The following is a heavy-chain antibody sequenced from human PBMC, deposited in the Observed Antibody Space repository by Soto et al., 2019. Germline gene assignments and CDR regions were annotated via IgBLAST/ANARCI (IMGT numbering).Heavy chain of an antibody. Sequence: QVQLVESGGGVVQRGQSLRLSCAASGFSVSNYGMHWVRQAPGKGLAWVAVVWKDGNTKHYGDSVKGRFTISRDNSKNTLELQMSSLRGEDTAVYYCARGGEWTDEAFDIWGQGTRVTVSS. CDR3: ARGGEWTDEAFDI. J-gene: IGHJ3*02. CDR2: VWKDGNTK. D-gene: IGHD3-10*01. V-gene: IGHV3-33*01. CDR1: GFSVSNYG.